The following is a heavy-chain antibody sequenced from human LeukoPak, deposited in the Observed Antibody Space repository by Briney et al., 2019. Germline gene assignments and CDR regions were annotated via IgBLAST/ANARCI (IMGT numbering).Heavy chain of an antibody. CDR3: ARLRRSRLAEFDY. CDR2: IYTSGST. D-gene: IGHD3-3*02. J-gene: IGHJ4*02. Sequence: SETLSLTCTVSGYSISRAYYWGWIRQPAGKGLEWIGRIYTSGSTNYNPSLKSRVTMSVDTSKNQFSLKLSSVTAADTAVYYCARLRRSRLAEFDYWGQGTLVTVSS. V-gene: IGHV4-4*07. CDR1: GYSISRAYY.